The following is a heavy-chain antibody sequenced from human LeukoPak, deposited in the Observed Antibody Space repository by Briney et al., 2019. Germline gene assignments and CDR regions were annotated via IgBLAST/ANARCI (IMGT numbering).Heavy chain of an antibody. J-gene: IGHJ5*02. CDR2: IYPGDSDT. Sequence: GESLKIPCKGSGYSFPNYWIAWVRQMPGKGLEWMGIIYPGDSDTKYSPSFEGQVTLSADKSINTAYLQWSSLTALDTAMYYCARLTDYYDSSGYYRNYNWFDPWGQGTLVTVSS. CDR1: GYSFPNYW. V-gene: IGHV5-51*01. CDR3: ARLTDYYDSSGYYRNYNWFDP. D-gene: IGHD3-22*01.